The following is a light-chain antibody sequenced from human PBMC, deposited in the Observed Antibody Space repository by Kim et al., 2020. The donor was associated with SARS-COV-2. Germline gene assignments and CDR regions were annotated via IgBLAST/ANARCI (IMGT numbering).Light chain of an antibody. J-gene: IGKJ1*01. CDR3: QQYNSFPWA. CDR1: QSISTW. CDR2: KAS. V-gene: IGKV1-5*03. Sequence: DIQMTQSPSTLSASPGDRITLTCRASQSISTWLAWYQQKPGKAPKLLIYKASTLQNGVQSRFSGSGSGTEFTLTVSSLQPDDFATYYCQQYNSFPWAFGHGTKVDIK.